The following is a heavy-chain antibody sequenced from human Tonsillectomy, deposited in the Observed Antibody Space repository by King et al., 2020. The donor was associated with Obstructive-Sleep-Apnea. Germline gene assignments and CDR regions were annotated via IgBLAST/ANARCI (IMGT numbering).Heavy chain of an antibody. D-gene: IGHD6-13*01. Sequence: VQLQQWGAGLLKPSETLSLTCAVFGGSFSDYYWSWIRQPPGKGLEWIGEINHSGSTNYNPSLKSRVTISVDTSKNQFSLKLSSVTAADTAVYYCAIGSGAAAVNWFDPWGQGTLVTVSS. CDR1: GGSFSDYY. CDR2: INHSGST. CDR3: AIGSGAAAVNWFDP. V-gene: IGHV4-34*01. J-gene: IGHJ5*02.